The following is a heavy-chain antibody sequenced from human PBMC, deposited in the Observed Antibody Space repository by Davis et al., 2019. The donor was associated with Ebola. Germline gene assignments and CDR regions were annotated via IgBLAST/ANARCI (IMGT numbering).Heavy chain of an antibody. CDR2: IIPIFGTA. CDR1: GGTFSSYA. Sequence: SVKVSCKASGGTFSSYAISWVRQAPGQGLEWMGGIIPIFGTANYAQKFQGRVTITADKSTSTAYMELRSLRSDDTAVYYCARDRAVPYYFDYWGQGTLVTVSS. V-gene: IGHV1-69*06. D-gene: IGHD6-19*01. CDR3: ARDRAVPYYFDY. J-gene: IGHJ4*02.